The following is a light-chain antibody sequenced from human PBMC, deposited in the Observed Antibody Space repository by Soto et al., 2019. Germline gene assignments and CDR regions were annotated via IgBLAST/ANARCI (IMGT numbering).Light chain of an antibody. CDR2: YVT. V-gene: IGLV2-14*03. CDR3: CSLTTSHTYV. Sequence: QSVLTQPASVSGSPGQSITISCTGTSSDIGHYDYVSWYQQHPGKAPKLMIYYVTYRPSGVSNRYSGSKSGNSASLTISGLQADDEADYYCCSLTTSHTYVFGSGTKLTVL. CDR1: SSDIGHYDY. J-gene: IGLJ1*01.